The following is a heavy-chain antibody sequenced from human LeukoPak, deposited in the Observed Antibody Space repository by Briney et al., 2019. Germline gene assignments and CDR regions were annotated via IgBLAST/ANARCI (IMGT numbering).Heavy chain of an antibody. Sequence: PAETLSLTCTASGVSISSSYWSWIRQPAGKGLEWIGRIYTSGSTNYNPSLKSRVTMSVDTSKNQFSLKLSSVTAADTAVYYCARDSSSWSGDYYYGMDVWGQGTTVTVSS. CDR2: IYTSGST. V-gene: IGHV4-4*07. CDR1: GVSISSSY. D-gene: IGHD6-13*01. J-gene: IGHJ6*02. CDR3: ARDSSSWSGDYYYGMDV.